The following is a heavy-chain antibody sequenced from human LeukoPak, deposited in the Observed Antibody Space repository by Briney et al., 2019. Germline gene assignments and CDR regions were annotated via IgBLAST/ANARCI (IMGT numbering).Heavy chain of an antibody. J-gene: IGHJ5*02. V-gene: IGHV3-30-3*01. Sequence: GGSLRLSCAASGFTFSSYAMHWVRQAPGKGLEWVAVISYDGSNKYYADSVKGRFTISRDNSKNTLYLQMNSLRAEDTAVYYCAREGIAVAGTAYNWFDPWGQGTLVTVSS. CDR1: GFTFSSYA. CDR2: ISYDGSNK. D-gene: IGHD6-19*01. CDR3: AREGIAVAGTAYNWFDP.